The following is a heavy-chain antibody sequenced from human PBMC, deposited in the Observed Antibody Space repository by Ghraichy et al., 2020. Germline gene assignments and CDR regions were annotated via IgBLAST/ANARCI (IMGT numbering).Heavy chain of an antibody. D-gene: IGHD3-10*01. Sequence: GGSLRLSCAASGFSFSSYSMNWVRQAPGKGLEWVSYISTSGSTIYYAASVKGRFTISRDTAKTSLYLQMNSLRDEDTAVYYCARDEGSFDYWGQGTLVTVSS. CDR2: ISTSGSTI. CDR3: ARDEGSFDY. CDR1: GFSFSSYS. V-gene: IGHV3-48*02. J-gene: IGHJ4*02.